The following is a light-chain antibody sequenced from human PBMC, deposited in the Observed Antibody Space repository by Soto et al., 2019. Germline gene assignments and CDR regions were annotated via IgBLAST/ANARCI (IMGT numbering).Light chain of an antibody. CDR2: DDS. V-gene: IGLV2-14*01. J-gene: IGLJ3*02. CDR3: SSYTTSTTLL. CDR1: SSDVGGYNY. Sequence: QSVLTQPASVSGSPGQSMTISCTGTSSDVGGYNYVCWYQQHPGKAPNLMIYDDSNRHSGVANSFSGSKSGNTASLTITGLQAEDEADYYCSSYTTSTTLLFGGGTKLTVL.